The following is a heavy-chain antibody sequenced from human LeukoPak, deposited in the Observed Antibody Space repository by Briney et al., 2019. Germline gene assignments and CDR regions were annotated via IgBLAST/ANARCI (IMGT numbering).Heavy chain of an antibody. CDR2: IISILGIA. J-gene: IGHJ4*02. D-gene: IGHD3-22*01. V-gene: IGHV1-69*04. CDR1: GGTFSSYA. CDR3: AGGDYYDSSGYYRDY. Sequence: EASVKVSCKASGGTFSSYAISWVRQAPGQGLEWMGRIISILGIANYAQKFQGRVTITADKSTSTAYMELSSLRSEDTAVYYCAGGDYYDSSGYYRDYWGQGTLVTVSS.